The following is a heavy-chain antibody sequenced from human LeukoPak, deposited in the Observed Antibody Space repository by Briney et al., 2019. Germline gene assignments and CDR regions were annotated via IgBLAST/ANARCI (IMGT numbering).Heavy chain of an antibody. D-gene: IGHD4-17*01. J-gene: IGHJ4*02. CDR1: GYTFSSYG. V-gene: IGHV3-33*01. Sequence: PGRSLRLSCAASGYTFSSYGMHCVRQAPGKGLEWVAVIWYDGSNKYYADSVKGRFTISRDNSKNTLYLQMNSLRAEDTAVYYCARDPDGDYYFDYWGQGTLVTVSS. CDR2: IWYDGSNK. CDR3: ARDPDGDYYFDY.